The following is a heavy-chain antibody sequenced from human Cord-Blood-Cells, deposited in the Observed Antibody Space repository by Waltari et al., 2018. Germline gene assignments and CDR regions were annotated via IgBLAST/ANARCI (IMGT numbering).Heavy chain of an antibody. J-gene: IGHJ4*02. CDR2: IYHSGST. CDR3: ARVVISSSWFDY. Sequence: QLQLQESGSGLVKPSQTLSLTCAVSGGSISSGGYPWSWIRQPPGKGLEWIGYIYHSGSTYYNPSLKSRVTISVDRPKNQFSLKLSSVTAADTAVYYCARVVISSSWFDYWGQGTLVTVSS. CDR1: GGSISSGGYP. D-gene: IGHD6-13*01. V-gene: IGHV4-30-2*01.